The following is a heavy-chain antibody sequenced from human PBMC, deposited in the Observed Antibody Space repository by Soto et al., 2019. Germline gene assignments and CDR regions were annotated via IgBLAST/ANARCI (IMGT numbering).Heavy chain of an antibody. CDR1: GGSISSSSYY. V-gene: IGHV4-39*01. CDR2: IYYSGST. CDR3: ARLEGFLEWLSKNYYYYGMDV. Sequence: SETLSLTCTVSGGSISSSSYYWGWIRQPPGKGLEWIGSIYYSGSTYYNPSLKSRVTISVDTSKNQFSLKLSSVTAADTAVYHCARLEGFLEWLSKNYYYYGMDVWGQGTTVTVSS. J-gene: IGHJ6*02. D-gene: IGHD3-3*01.